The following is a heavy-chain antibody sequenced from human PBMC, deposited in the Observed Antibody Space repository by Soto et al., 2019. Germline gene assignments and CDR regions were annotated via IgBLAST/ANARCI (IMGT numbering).Heavy chain of an antibody. J-gene: IGHJ3*02. CDR2: IYHSGST. V-gene: IGHV4-30-2*01. CDR1: GGSISSGGYS. CDR3: ASSYDLDAFDI. Sequence: QLQLQESGSGLVKPSQTLSLTCAVSGGSISSGGYSWSWIRQPPGKGLEWIGYIYHSGSTYYNPSLKSXXTXSXVRSKNQFSLKLSSVTAADTAVYSCASSYDLDAFDIWGQGTMVTVSS. D-gene: IGHD3-3*01.